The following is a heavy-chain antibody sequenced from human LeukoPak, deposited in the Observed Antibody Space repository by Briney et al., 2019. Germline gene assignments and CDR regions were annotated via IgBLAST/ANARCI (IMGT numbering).Heavy chain of an antibody. J-gene: IGHJ3*02. CDR1: GYTFTSYD. Sequence: ASVKVSCKASGYTFTSYDINWVRQATGQGLEWMGWMNPNSGTTGYAQKFQGRVTMTRNTSISTAYMELSSLRSEDTAVYYCARARYCSGGSCYALAAFDIWGQGTMVTVSS. V-gene: IGHV1-8*01. CDR3: ARARYCSGGSCYALAAFDI. D-gene: IGHD2-15*01. CDR2: MNPNSGTT.